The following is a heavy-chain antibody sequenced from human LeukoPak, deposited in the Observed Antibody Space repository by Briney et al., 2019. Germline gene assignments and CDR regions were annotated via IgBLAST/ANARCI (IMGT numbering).Heavy chain of an antibody. D-gene: IGHD6-19*01. CDR3: ARDPQQWLPSFDP. J-gene: IGHJ5*02. V-gene: IGHV3-30-3*01. CDR1: GFTFSSYA. CDR2: ISYDGSNK. Sequence: GGSLRLSCAASGFTFSSYAMHWVRQAPGKGLEWVAVISYDGSNKYYADSVKGRFTISRDNSKNTLYLQMNSLRAEDTAVYYCARDPQQWLPSFDPWGQGTLVTVPS.